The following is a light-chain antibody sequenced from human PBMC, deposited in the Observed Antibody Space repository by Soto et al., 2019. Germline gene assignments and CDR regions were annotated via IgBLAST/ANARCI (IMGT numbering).Light chain of an antibody. CDR2: AAS. CDR3: QQYDSTVWT. J-gene: IGKJ1*01. V-gene: IGKV3-20*01. Sequence: EIVLTQSPGTLSLYPGETATLSCRASQTGDSRYLAWYQQKRGQAPRLLIYAASSRATGVPDRFSGSGSGTDFTLTIRRLEPEDFAVYYCQQYDSTVWTFGQGTKVDIK. CDR1: QTGDSRY.